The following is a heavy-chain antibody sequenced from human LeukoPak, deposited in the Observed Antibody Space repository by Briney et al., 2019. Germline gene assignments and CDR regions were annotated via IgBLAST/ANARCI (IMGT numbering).Heavy chain of an antibody. V-gene: IGHV3-21*01. D-gene: IGHD6-19*01. Sequence: GGSLRLSCAASGFTFSSYSMNWVRQAPGKGLEWVSSISSSSSYIYYADSVKGRFTISRDNAKNSLYLQMNSLRAEDTAVYYCTKVMYSSGWSDAFDVWGQGTKVTVSS. CDR3: TKVMYSSGWSDAFDV. CDR2: ISSSSSYI. J-gene: IGHJ3*01. CDR1: GFTFSSYS.